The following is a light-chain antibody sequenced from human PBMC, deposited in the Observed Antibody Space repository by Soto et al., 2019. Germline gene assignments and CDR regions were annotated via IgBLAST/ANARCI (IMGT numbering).Light chain of an antibody. CDR2: LGS. V-gene: IGKV2-28*01. CDR1: QSLLHSNGYNY. Sequence: MTQSPLSLPVTPGEQASISCRSSQSLLHSNGYNYLDWYLQKPGQSPQLLIYLGSNRASGVPDRFSGSGSGTDFTLKISRVEAEDVGVYYCMQALQTPPTFGQGTRLEIK. CDR3: MQALQTPPT. J-gene: IGKJ5*01.